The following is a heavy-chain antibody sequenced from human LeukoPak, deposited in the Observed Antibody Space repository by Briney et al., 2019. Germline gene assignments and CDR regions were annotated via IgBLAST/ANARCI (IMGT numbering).Heavy chain of an antibody. D-gene: IGHD3-22*01. J-gene: IGHJ3*02. CDR3: AGDSHYDSSGPGGDDAFDI. Sequence: ASVKVSCKASGYTFTGYYMHWVRQAPGQGLEWMGWINPNSGGTNYAQKFQGRVTMTRDTSISTAYMELSRLRSDDTAVYYCAGDSHYDSSGPGGDDAFDIWGQGTMVTVSS. V-gene: IGHV1-2*02. CDR2: INPNSGGT. CDR1: GYTFTGYY.